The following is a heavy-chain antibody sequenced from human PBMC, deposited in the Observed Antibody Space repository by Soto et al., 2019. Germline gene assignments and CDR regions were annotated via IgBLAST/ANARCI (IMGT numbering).Heavy chain of an antibody. Sequence: SLRLSCAASGFTFSSYALHWVRQAPGKGLEWLAVISYDGNEKYFADSVKGRFTISRDSSENTVYLRMTSLRPEDTAVYFCAKDPAHSGSPYFDYWGQGTLVTV. CDR2: ISYDGNEK. V-gene: IGHV3-30*18. J-gene: IGHJ4*02. CDR1: GFTFSSYA. D-gene: IGHD1-26*01. CDR3: AKDPAHSGSPYFDY.